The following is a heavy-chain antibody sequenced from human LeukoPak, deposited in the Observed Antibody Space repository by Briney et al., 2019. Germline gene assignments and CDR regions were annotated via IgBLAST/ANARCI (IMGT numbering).Heavy chain of an antibody. Sequence: SETLSLTCTVSGASISSYYWSWIRQPPGKGLEWIGNIYDSGSTNYNPSLKSRVTISVDTSNNQFSLKLNSVTAADTAVYYCARHASYSSSWYPFQHWGQGTLVTVSS. V-gene: IGHV4-59*08. J-gene: IGHJ1*01. CDR2: IYDSGST. CDR3: ARHASYSSSWYPFQH. D-gene: IGHD6-13*01. CDR1: GASISSYY.